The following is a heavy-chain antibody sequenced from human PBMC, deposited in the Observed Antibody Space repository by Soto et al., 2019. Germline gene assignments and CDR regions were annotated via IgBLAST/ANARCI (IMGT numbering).Heavy chain of an antibody. J-gene: IGHJ5*02. CDR2: IYHSGTT. CDR1: GGSISSGGYY. CDR3: SRVRGNKMLGVFDP. V-gene: IGHV4-31*03. D-gene: IGHD3-16*01. Sequence: QVQLQESGPGLVKPSQTLSLTCTVSGGSISSGGYYWSWIRQHPGKGLEWIGYIYHSGTTYYHPSLKRRVTIRLDPYKNQLSLKLTSVTAAATAVYHCSRVRGNKMLGVFDPWGQGTLVTVYS.